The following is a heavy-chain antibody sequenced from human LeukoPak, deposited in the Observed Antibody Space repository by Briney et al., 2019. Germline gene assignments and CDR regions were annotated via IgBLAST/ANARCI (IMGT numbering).Heavy chain of an antibody. V-gene: IGHV4-34*01. CDR3: ARGLWFGESRPYYYAY. CDR1: GVSFSGYY. J-gene: IGHJ4*01. CDR2: INDSGST. Sequence: SETLSLTCAVYGVSFSGYYWIWIRQPPGKGLEWIGEINDSGSTNYNPSLRSRVTISVDTSMNQFSLKMRSVTAADTADYYCARGLWFGESRPYYYAYWGQGNLVTVST. D-gene: IGHD3-10*01.